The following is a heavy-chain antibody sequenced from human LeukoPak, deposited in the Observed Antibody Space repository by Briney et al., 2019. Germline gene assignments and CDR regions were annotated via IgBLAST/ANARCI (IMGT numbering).Heavy chain of an antibody. D-gene: IGHD5-24*01. CDR2: INPNSGGT. CDR3: ARSKMATIDGPGNWFDP. CDR1: GYTFTGYY. V-gene: IGHV1-2*02. J-gene: IGHJ5*02. Sequence: ASVKVSCKASGYTFTGYYMHWVRQAPGQGLEWMGWINPNSGGTNYAQKFRGRVTMTRDTSISTAYMELSSLRSEDTAVYYCARSKMATIDGPGNWFDPWGQGTLVTVSS.